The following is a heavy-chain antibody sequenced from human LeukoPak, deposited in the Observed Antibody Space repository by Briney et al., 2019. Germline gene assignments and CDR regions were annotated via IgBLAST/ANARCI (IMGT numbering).Heavy chain of an antibody. Sequence: SEILSLTCTVSGGSISSYYWSWIRQPPGKGLEWIGYIYYSGSTNYNPSLKSRVTISVDTSKNQFSLKLSSVTAADTAVYYCARVDTYYDFWSGNTINYYGMDVWGQGTTVTVSS. CDR1: GGSISSYY. J-gene: IGHJ6*02. V-gene: IGHV4-59*01. CDR3: ARVDTYYDFWSGNTINYYGMDV. D-gene: IGHD3-3*01. CDR2: IYYSGST.